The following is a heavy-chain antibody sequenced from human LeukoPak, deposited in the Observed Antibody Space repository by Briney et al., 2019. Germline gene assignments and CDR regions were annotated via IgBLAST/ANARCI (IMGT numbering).Heavy chain of an antibody. V-gene: IGHV4-34*01. CDR3: ARGISMYSGSPGY. D-gene: IGHD6-19*01. Sequence: SETLSLTCAVYGGSFSGYYWSWIRQPPGKGLEWSGEINHSGSTNYNPSLKSRVTISVDTSKNQFPLKLSSVTAADTAVYYCARGISMYSGSPGYWGQGILVTVSS. J-gene: IGHJ4*02. CDR2: INHSGST. CDR1: GGSFSGYY.